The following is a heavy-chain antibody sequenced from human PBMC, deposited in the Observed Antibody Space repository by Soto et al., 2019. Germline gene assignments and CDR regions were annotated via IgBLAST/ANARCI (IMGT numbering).Heavy chain of an antibody. CDR2: IYYSGST. Sequence: QLQLQESGPGLVKPSETLSLTCTVSGGSISSSSYYWGWIRQPPGRGLEWIGSIYYSGSTYYNPSLKSRVTISVDTSKNQFSLKLSSVTAADTAVYYCARGLRQDWFDPWGQGTLVTVSS. D-gene: IGHD4-17*01. CDR1: GGSISSSSYY. CDR3: ARGLRQDWFDP. J-gene: IGHJ5*02. V-gene: IGHV4-39*01.